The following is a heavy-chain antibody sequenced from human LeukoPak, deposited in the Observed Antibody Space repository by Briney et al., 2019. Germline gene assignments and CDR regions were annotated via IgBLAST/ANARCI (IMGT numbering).Heavy chain of an antibody. J-gene: IGHJ3*02. V-gene: IGHV3-21*01. D-gene: IGHD3-9*01. CDR1: GFTFSSYS. Sequence: GSLRLSCAASGFTFSSYSMNWVRQAPGKGLEWVSSISSSSSYIYYADSVKGRFTISRDNAKNSLYLQMNSLRAEDTAVYYCARDPRYYDILTGYYGGDAFDIWGQGTMVTVSS. CDR2: ISSSSSYI. CDR3: ARDPRYYDILTGYYGGDAFDI.